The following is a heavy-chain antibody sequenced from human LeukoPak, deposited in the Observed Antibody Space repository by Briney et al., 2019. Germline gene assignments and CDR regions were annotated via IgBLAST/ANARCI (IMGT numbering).Heavy chain of an antibody. Sequence: PSETLSLTCAVYGGSFSGYYWSWLRQPPGKGLEWLGEINHSGSTNYNPSLKSRVTISVDTSKNQFSLKLSSVTAADTAVYYCARGGPYDILTGYDFDYWGQGTLVTVSS. D-gene: IGHD3-9*01. CDR3: ARGGPYDILTGYDFDY. J-gene: IGHJ4*02. V-gene: IGHV4-34*01. CDR2: INHSGST. CDR1: GGSFSGYY.